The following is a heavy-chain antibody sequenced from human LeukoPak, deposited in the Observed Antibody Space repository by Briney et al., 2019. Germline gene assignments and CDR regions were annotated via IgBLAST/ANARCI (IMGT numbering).Heavy chain of an antibody. CDR3: ARERYYFDY. Sequence: SQTLSLTCAISGDSVSSNASSWNWIRQSTSRGLEWLGRTYYRSKWNNEYAESVRSRITINPDTSKNQFSLQLDSVTPEDTAVYYCARERYYFDYWGQGTLVTVSS. V-gene: IGHV6-1*01. CDR2: TYYRSKWNN. CDR1: GDSVSSNASS. J-gene: IGHJ4*02.